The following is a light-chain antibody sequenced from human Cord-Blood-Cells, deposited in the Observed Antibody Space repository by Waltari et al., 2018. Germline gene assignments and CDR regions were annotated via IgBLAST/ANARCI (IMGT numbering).Light chain of an antibody. CDR3: SSYTSSSTFV. Sequence: QSALTQPPSVSGSPGQSVTISCTGTSSDVGSYNRVSWYQQPPGTAPKLMIYEVSNRHSGVPDRFSGSKSGNTASLTISGLQAEDEADYYCSSYTSSSTFVLGGGTKLTVL. CDR1: SSDVGSYNR. J-gene: IGLJ2*01. V-gene: IGLV2-18*02. CDR2: EVS.